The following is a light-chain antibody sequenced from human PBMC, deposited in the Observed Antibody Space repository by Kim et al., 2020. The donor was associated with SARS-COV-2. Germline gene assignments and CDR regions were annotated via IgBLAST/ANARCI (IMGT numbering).Light chain of an antibody. Sequence: ASVGDRVTITCRASQSISTYLNWYQQKPEKAPKLLIYTASSLQGGVPSRFSGSGSGTDFTLTISSLQPEDFATYYCQQSYSTPPTFGQGTKVEIK. J-gene: IGKJ1*01. CDR3: QQSYSTPPT. V-gene: IGKV1-39*01. CDR1: QSISTY. CDR2: TAS.